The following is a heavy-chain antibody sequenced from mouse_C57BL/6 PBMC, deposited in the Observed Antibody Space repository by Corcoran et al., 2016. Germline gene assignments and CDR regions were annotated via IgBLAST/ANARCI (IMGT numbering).Heavy chain of an antibody. V-gene: IGHV1-26*01. J-gene: IGHJ4*01. CDR2: INPNNGGT. Sequence: EVQLQQSGPELVKPGASVKISCKASGYAFTDYYMNWVKQSHGKSLEWLGDINPNNGGTSYNQKFKGKATLTVDKSSSTAYMELRSLTSEDSAVYYCARQEPSYYAMDYWGQGTSVTVSS. CDR1: GYAFTDYY. CDR3: ARQEPSYYAMDY.